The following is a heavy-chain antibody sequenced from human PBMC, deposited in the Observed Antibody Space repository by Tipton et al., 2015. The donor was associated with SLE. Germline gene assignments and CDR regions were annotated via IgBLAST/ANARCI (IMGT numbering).Heavy chain of an antibody. CDR2: ISHSATT. Sequence: TLSLTCAVSGFSISSDCYWGWIRQPPGKGLEWIGSISHSATTYFNPSLKSRVTISVDTSKNQVSLKLTSVTAADAAVYYCARGAHTWGKYYFDYWGQGILVTVSS. D-gene: IGHD7-27*01. CDR1: GFSISSDCY. V-gene: IGHV4-38-2*01. CDR3: ARGAHTWGKYYFDY. J-gene: IGHJ4*02.